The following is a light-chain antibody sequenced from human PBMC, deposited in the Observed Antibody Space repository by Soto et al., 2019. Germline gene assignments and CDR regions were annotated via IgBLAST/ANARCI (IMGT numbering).Light chain of an antibody. CDR2: DAS. Sequence: EIVLTQSPATLSLSPGERATLSCRASQSVGTFLAWYQQKPGQAPRLIIYDASKRATGIPARFSGTGSGTDLALTSSSVEPEDFAVYYCQHRTNWPRTFGQGTKLDIK. CDR1: QSVGTF. V-gene: IGKV3-11*01. J-gene: IGKJ2*01. CDR3: QHRTNWPRT.